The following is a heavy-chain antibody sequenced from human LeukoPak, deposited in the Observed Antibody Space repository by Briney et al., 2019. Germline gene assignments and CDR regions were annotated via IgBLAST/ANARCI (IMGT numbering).Heavy chain of an antibody. CDR3: ARDRGGYYYDSSGYYDY. V-gene: IGHV3-53*01. J-gene: IGHJ4*02. D-gene: IGHD3-22*01. CDR1: GFTVSSNY. Sequence: GGSLRLSCAAPGFTVSSNYMSWVRQAPGKGLEWVSVIYSSGSTYYADSVKGRFTISRDNSKNTLYLQMNSLRAEDTAVYYCARDRGGYYYDSSGYYDYWGQGTLVTVSS. CDR2: IYSSGST.